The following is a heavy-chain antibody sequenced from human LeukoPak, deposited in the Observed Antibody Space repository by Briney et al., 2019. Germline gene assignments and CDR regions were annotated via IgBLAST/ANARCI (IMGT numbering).Heavy chain of an antibody. Sequence: SETLSLTCAVSGGSISSYYWSWIRQPPGKGVEWIGYIHYSGSTNYNPSLKSRVTISVDTSKNQFSLKLSSVTAADTAVYYCAATYYYDSSGYYYYYYMDVWGKGTTVTISS. CDR2: IHYSGST. CDR3: AATYYYDSSGYYYYYYMDV. J-gene: IGHJ6*03. CDR1: GGSISSYY. V-gene: IGHV4-59*01. D-gene: IGHD3-22*01.